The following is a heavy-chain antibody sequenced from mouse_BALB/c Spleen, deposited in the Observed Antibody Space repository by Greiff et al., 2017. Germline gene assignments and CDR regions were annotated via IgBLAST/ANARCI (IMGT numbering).Heavy chain of an antibody. CDR2: ISSGGST. V-gene: IGHV5-6-5*01. CDR3: ARRGYGNYGYYAMDY. Sequence: EVQGVESGGGLVKPGGSLKLSCAASGFTFSSYAMSWVRQTPEKRLEWVASISSGGSTYYPDSVKGRFTISRDNARNILYLQMSSLRSEDTAMYYCARRGYGNYGYYAMDYWGQGTTLTVSS. D-gene: IGHD2-10*02. J-gene: IGHJ4*01. CDR1: GFTFSSYA.